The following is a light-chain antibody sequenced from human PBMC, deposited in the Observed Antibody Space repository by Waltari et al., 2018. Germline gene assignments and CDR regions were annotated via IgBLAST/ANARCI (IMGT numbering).Light chain of an antibody. J-gene: IGKJ3*01. Sequence: DIQMTQSPSSLSASVGDRVTITCRASQSISSFLHWYQLKPGKAPKLLIYTASTLQSGVPSRFSGSGSGTDFTLTISSLQPEDFGMYYCQQSSSLPFTFGPGTKVDIK. CDR1: QSISSF. V-gene: IGKV1-39*01. CDR3: QQSSSLPFT. CDR2: TAS.